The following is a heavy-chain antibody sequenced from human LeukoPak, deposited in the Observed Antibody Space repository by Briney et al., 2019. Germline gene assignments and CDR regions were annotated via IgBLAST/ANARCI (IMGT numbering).Heavy chain of an antibody. CDR1: GFTFSSYA. Sequence: GGSLRLSCAASGFTFSSYAMSWVRRAPGKGLEWGSAISGSGGSTYYADSVKGRFTISRDNSKNTLYLQMNSLRAEDTAVYYCAKDEDGSRNWFDTWGQGTLVTVSS. CDR2: ISGSGGST. V-gene: IGHV3-23*01. CDR3: AKDEDGSRNWFDT. J-gene: IGHJ5*02.